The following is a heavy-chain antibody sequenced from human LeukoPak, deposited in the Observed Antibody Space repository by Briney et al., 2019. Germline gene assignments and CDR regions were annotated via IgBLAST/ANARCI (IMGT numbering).Heavy chain of an antibody. CDR2: ISYDGSNK. CDR3: TTDTWYSAGH. CDR1: GFTFSSFW. V-gene: IGHV3-30-3*01. Sequence: GGSLRLSCAASGFTFSSFWMSWVRQAPGKGLEWVAVISYDGSNKYYADSVKGRFTISRDNAKNSLFLQMNSLRAEDTAIYYCTTDTWYSAGHWGQGTLVTVSS. J-gene: IGHJ4*02. D-gene: IGHD2-15*01.